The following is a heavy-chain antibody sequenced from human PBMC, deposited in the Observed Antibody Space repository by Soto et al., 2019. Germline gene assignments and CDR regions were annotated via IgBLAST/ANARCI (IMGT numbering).Heavy chain of an antibody. CDR1: GGSISPYY. J-gene: IGHJ4*02. Sequence: QVQLQESGPGLVKSSKTLSLTCTVSGGSISPYYWSWIRQPPGKGLEWIGYIFYSGSTNYNPSLKSRVTISVDTSENQFSLKLTSVTAADTAVYYCARHPSASGDYFDYWGQGTLVTVSS. V-gene: IGHV4-59*08. CDR3: ARHPSASGDYFDY. D-gene: IGHD6-25*01. CDR2: IFYSGST.